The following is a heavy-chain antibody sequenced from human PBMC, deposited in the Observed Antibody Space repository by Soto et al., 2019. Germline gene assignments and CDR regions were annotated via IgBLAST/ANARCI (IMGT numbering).Heavy chain of an antibody. CDR1: GFTFSSYS. V-gene: IGHV3-21*01. CDR2: ISSSSSYI. CDR3: ARDQVAGTRYFDL. Sequence: EVQLVESGGGLVKPGGSLRLSCAASGFTFSSYSMNWVRQAPGKGLEWVSSISSSSSYIYYADSVKGRFTISRDNAKNSLYLQMNSLRGEYTAVYYCARDQVAGTRYFDLWGRGTLVTVSS. D-gene: IGHD6-19*01. J-gene: IGHJ2*01.